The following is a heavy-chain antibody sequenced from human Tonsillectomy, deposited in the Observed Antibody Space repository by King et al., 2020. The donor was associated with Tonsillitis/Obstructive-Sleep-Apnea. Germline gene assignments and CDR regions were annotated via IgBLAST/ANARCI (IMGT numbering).Heavy chain of an antibody. CDR1: GGSFSGYY. V-gene: IGHV4-34*01. CDR2: INHSGST. Sequence: VQLQQWGAGLLKPSETLSLTCAVYGGSFSGYYWSWIRQPPGKGLEWIGEINHSGSTNYNPALKSRVTISVDTAKNQFSLMLSSVTAADTAVYYCTRKSRGYSYGYPYDYYYMDVWGKGTTVTVSS. D-gene: IGHD5-18*01. J-gene: IGHJ6*03. CDR3: TRKSRGYSYGYPYDYYYMDV.